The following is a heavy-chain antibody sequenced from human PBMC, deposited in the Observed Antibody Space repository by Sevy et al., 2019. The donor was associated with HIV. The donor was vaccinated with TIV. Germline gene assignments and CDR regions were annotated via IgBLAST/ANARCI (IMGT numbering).Heavy chain of an antibody. V-gene: IGHV3-23*01. Sequence: GGSLRLSCAASGFTFSSYSMNWVRQAPGKGLEWVSGIGHNGDNTHHAGSVKGRFSISRDNSKKTLDLQMNSLRAEDTAVYYCAKGVRLGGPIYYGMDVWGQGTTVTVSS. CDR3: AKGVRLGGPIYYGMDV. D-gene: IGHD3-10*02. CDR2: IGHNGDNT. CDR1: GFTFSSYS. J-gene: IGHJ6*02.